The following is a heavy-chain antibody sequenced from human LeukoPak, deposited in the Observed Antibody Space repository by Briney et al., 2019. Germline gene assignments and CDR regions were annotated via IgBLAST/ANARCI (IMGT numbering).Heavy chain of an antibody. D-gene: IGHD3-3*01. J-gene: IGHJ4*02. V-gene: IGHV3-30-3*01. CDR1: GFTFSSYA. CDR3: AREGNFGVVTARFDY. CDR2: ISYDGSNK. Sequence: PGRSLRLSCAASGFTFSSYAMHWVRQAPGKGLEWVAVISYDGSNKYYADSVKGRFTISRDNSKNTLYLQMNSLRAEDTAVYYCAREGNFGVVTARFDYWGQGTLVTVSS.